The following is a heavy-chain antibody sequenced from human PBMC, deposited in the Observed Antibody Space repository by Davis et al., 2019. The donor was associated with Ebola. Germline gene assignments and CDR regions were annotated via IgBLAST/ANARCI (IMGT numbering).Heavy chain of an antibody. CDR2: MNPNSGNT. D-gene: IGHD3-22*01. Sequence: ASVKVSCKASGYTFTSYDINWVRQATGQGLEWMGWMNPNSGNTGYAQKFQGRVTITRNTSISTAYMELSSLRSEDTAVYYCARGLYYYDSSGYKRSGWFDPWGQGTLVTVSS. J-gene: IGHJ5*02. CDR1: GYTFTSYD. V-gene: IGHV1-8*03. CDR3: ARGLYYYDSSGYKRSGWFDP.